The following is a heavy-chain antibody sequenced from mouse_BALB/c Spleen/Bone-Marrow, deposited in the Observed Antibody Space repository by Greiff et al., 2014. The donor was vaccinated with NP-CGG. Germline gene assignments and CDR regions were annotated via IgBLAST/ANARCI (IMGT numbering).Heavy chain of an antibody. CDR3: ARRDYRYDGFAY. J-gene: IGHJ3*01. Sequence: VQLQQSGPELVKPGASVRVSCKASGYTFTSYYMHWVKQRPGQGLEWIGWIYLGNVNTKYNEKFKGKATLTADKPSSTAYMQLSSLTSEDSAVYFCARRDYRYDGFAYWGQGTLVTVSA. CDR2: IYLGNVNT. CDR1: GYTFTSYY. V-gene: IGHV1S56*01. D-gene: IGHD2-14*01.